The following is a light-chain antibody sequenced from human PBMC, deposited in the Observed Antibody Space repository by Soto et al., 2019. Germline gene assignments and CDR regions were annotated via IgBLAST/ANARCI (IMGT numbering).Light chain of an antibody. Sequence: QSALTQPASVSGYPGQSITVSCTGTSSDVGGYKSVSWYQQHPGKPPKLIIYEVSNRPSGVSDRFSGSKSGNTASLTISGLQAEDEADYYCSSYTSTSSYVFATGTKVTVL. CDR3: SSYTSTSSYV. CDR1: SSDVGGYKS. J-gene: IGLJ1*01. CDR2: EVS. V-gene: IGLV2-14*03.